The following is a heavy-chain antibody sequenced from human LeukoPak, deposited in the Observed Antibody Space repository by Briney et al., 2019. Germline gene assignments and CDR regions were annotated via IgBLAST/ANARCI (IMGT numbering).Heavy chain of an antibody. D-gene: IGHD3-10*01. CDR2: ISGSGGST. V-gene: IGHV3-23*01. CDR1: GFTFSSYA. CDR3: AKDKLFRGVITGFDP. Sequence: GGSLRLSCAASGFTFSSYAMSWVRQAPGKGLEWVSAISGSGGSTYYADSVKGRFTISRDNAKNSLNLQMNSLRPDDTALYYCAKDKLFRGVITGFDPWGQGTLVTASS. J-gene: IGHJ5*02.